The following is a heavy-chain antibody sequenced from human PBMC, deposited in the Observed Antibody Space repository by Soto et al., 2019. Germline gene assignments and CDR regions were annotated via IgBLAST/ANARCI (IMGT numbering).Heavy chain of an antibody. CDR3: TGLLGEFSSPGAFDI. CDR2: IRSKTNSYAT. V-gene: IGHV3-73*01. Sequence: EVQLVESGGGLVQPGGSLKLSCAASGFTVSGSAVHWVRQASGKGLEWVGRIRSKTNSYATAYAASVKGRFTISRDDSKTTGYLQMNTLKTEDTAFYYCTGLLGEFSSPGAFDIGGKGTWVPVSS. D-gene: IGHD3-16*02. CDR1: GFTVSGSA. J-gene: IGHJ3*02.